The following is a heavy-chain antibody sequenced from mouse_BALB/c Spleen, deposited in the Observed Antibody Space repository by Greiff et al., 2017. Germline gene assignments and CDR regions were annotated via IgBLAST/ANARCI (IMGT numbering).Heavy chain of an antibody. Sequence: EVQVVESGGDLVKPGGSLKLSCAASGFTFSSYGMSWVRQTPDKRLEWVATISSGGSYTYYPDSVKGRFTISRDNAKNTLYLQMSSLKSEDTAMYYCAREGDDYWGQGTTLTVSS. CDR3: AREGDDY. V-gene: IGHV5-6*01. CDR2: ISSGGSYT. J-gene: IGHJ2*01. CDR1: GFTFSSYG.